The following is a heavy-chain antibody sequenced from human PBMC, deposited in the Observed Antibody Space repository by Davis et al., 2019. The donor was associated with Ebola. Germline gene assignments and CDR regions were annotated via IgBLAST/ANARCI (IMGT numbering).Heavy chain of an antibody. Sequence: PGGSLRLSCAASGFTFSSYSMNWVRQAPGKGLEWVSSISSSSSYIYYADSVKGRFTISRDNAKNTLYLQMDSLRAEDTAVYYCARDGEHYSDLDYWGQGTLVTVSS. CDR3: ARDGEHYSDLDY. J-gene: IGHJ4*02. V-gene: IGHV3-21*01. CDR2: ISSSSSYI. D-gene: IGHD1-26*01. CDR1: GFTFSSYS.